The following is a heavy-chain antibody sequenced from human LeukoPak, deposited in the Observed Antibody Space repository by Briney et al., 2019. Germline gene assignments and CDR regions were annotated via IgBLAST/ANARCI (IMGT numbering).Heavy chain of an antibody. D-gene: IGHD2-15*01. CDR1: GGSFSGYY. J-gene: IGHJ6*03. CDR3: ARARRWDCSGGSCYGYYYYMDV. V-gene: IGHV4-34*01. Sequence: SLTCAVYGGSFSGYYWSWIRQPPGKGLEWIGEINHSGSTNYNPSLKSRVTISVDTSKNQFSLKLSSVTAADTAVYYCARARRWDCSGGSCYGYYYYMDVWGKGTTVTISS. CDR2: INHSGST.